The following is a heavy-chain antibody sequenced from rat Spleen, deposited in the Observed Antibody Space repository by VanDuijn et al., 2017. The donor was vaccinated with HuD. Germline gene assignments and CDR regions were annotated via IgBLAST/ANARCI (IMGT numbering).Heavy chain of an antibody. CDR1: GFNFNDHW. CDR3: ARGGSRVEAY. J-gene: IGHJ3*01. V-gene: IGHV4-2*01. D-gene: IGHD1-1*01. CDR2: INKDSRII. Sequence: EVKLVESGGGLVQPGRSLKLSCAASGFNFNDHWMGWVRQAPGKGLECIGEINKDSRIINYTPSLKDKFTISRDNAQNTLYLQMSKLGSEDTAIYYWARGGSRVEAYWGQGTLVTVSS.